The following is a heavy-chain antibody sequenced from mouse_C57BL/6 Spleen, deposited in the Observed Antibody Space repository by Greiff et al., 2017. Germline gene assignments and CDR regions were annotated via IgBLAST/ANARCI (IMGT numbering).Heavy chain of an antibody. V-gene: IGHV5-9-1*02. D-gene: IGHD1-1*01. CDR1: GFTFSSYA. CDR2: ISSGGDYI. Sequence: EVNLVESGEGLVKPGGSLKLSCAASGFTFSSYAMSWVRQTPEKRLEWVAYISSGGDYIYYADTVKGRFTISRDNARNTLYLQMSSLKSEDTAMYYCTREGVYYYGSSPYAMGYWGQGTSVTVSS. CDR3: TREGVYYYGSSPYAMGY. J-gene: IGHJ4*01.